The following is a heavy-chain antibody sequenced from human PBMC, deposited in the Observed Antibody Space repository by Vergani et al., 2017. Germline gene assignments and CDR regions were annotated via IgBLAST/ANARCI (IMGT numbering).Heavy chain of an antibody. Sequence: EVQLVESGGGLVQPGRSLRLSCAASGFTFDDYAMHWVRQAPGKGLEWVSGISWNSGSIGYADSVKGRFTISRDNAKNSLYLQMNSLRAEDTAVYYCARDRGEYQPYYYYYGMDVWGQGTTVTVSS. D-gene: IGHD2-2*01. CDR2: ISWNSGSI. CDR1: GFTFDDYA. V-gene: IGHV3-9*01. CDR3: ARDRGEYQPYYYYYGMDV. J-gene: IGHJ6*02.